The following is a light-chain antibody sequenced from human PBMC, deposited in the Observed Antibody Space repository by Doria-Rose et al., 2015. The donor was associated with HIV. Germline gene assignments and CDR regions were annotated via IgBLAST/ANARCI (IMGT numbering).Light chain of an antibody. J-gene: IGKJ1*01. CDR3: HQYGTSWT. CDR1: QSFRSTY. Sequence: ILFAPSPLTLSFSPGDIATLSCSASQSFRSTYLAWYQQKPGQAPSLLIYDGSTRATGIPDRFSASGSGTDFTLTINRLEPEDFALYYCHQYGTSWTFGQGTKVEI. CDR2: DGS. V-gene: IGKV3-20*01.